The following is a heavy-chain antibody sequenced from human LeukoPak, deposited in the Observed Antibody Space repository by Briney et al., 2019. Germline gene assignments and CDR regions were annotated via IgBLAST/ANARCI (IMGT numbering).Heavy chain of an antibody. V-gene: IGHV3-33*01. Sequence: GGSLRLSCAASGFTFSSYGMHWVRQAPGKGLEWVAVIWYDGSNKYYADSVKGRFTISRDNSKNTLYLQMNSLRAEDTAVYYCARDGPTCSSGSHFDYWGQGTLVTVSS. CDR3: ARDGPTCSSGSHFDY. CDR1: GFTFSSYG. J-gene: IGHJ4*02. D-gene: IGHD6-19*01. CDR2: IWYDGSNK.